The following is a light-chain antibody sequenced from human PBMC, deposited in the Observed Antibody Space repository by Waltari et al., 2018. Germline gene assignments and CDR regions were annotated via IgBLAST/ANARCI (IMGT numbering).Light chain of an antibody. V-gene: IGLV2-14*03. Sequence: QSALTQPASVSGSPGQSITISCPGTSSDIGSYNYVSWYQQHPGKAPKLIIYDVTHRPSGVSNRFSGSKSGNTASLTISGLQAEDEADYYCSSYMDSTTLELFGGGTSLTVL. CDR2: DVT. CDR3: SSYMDSTTLEL. J-gene: IGLJ2*01. CDR1: SSDIGSYNY.